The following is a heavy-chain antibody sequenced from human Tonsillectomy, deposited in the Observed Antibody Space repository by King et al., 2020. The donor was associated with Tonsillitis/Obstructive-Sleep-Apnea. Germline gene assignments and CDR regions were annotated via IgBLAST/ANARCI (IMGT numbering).Heavy chain of an antibody. CDR2: MYYSGST. CDR1: GGSISSYY. V-gene: IGHV4-59*08. Sequence: VQLQESGPGLVKPSETLSLTCTVSGGSISSYYWSWMRPPPGKGLEWIGYMYYSGSTNYNPSLKSRVTISVDTSKNQFSLKLSSVTAADTAVYYCARAYYDILTGYLDDAFDIWGQGTMVTVSS. D-gene: IGHD3-9*01. CDR3: ARAYYDILTGYLDDAFDI. J-gene: IGHJ3*02.